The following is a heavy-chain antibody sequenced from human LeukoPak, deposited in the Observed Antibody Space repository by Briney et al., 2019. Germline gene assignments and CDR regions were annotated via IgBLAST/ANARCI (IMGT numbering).Heavy chain of an antibody. D-gene: IGHD1-1*01. CDR1: GFTFGDYA. CDR3: ARSRLGGRGAFDI. J-gene: IGHJ3*02. V-gene: IGHV3-21*01. Sequence: GGSLRLSCTASGFTFGDYAMSWVRQAPGKGLEWVSSISSSSSYIYYADSVKGRFTISRDNANTSLFLEMNSLRAEDTAVYYCARSRLGGRGAFDIWGQGTVVTVSS. CDR2: ISSSSSYI.